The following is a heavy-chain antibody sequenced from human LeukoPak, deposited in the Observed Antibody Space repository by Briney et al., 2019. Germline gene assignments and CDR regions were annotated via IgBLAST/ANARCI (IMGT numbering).Heavy chain of an antibody. Sequence: GGSLRLSCAASGFTFDDYGMSWVRQAPGKGLEWVSGINWNGGSTGYADSVEGRFTISRDNAKNPLYLQMNSLRAEDTALYYCARDSRYYYGSGSYSYWGQGTLVTVSS. CDR3: ARDSRYYYGSGSYSY. D-gene: IGHD3-10*01. V-gene: IGHV3-20*04. CDR2: INWNGGST. J-gene: IGHJ4*02. CDR1: GFTFDDYG.